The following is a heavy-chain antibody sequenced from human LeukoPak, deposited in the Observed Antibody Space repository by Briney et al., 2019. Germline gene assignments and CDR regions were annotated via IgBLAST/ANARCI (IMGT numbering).Heavy chain of an antibody. CDR3: AREYDYDSSGYYYTFDY. CDR1: GGTFSSYA. CDR2: ISAYNGNT. Sequence: ASVKVSCKASGGTFSSYAISWVRQAPGQGLEWMGWISAYNGNTNYAQKLQGRVTMTTDTSTSTAYMELRSLRSDDTAVYYCAREYDYDSSGYYYTFDYWGQGTLVTVSS. J-gene: IGHJ4*02. D-gene: IGHD3-22*01. V-gene: IGHV1-18*01.